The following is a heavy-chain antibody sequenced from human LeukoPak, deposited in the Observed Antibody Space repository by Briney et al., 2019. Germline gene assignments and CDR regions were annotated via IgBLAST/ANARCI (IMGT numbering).Heavy chain of an antibody. CDR3: AKEGELMTYNWFDP. V-gene: IGHV3-33*06. CDR2: IWYDGSNR. J-gene: IGHJ5*02. Sequence: PGGSLRLSCAASGFTFSSYGMHWVRQAPGKGLEWVAVIWYDGSNRYYADSVKGRFTISKDNSKNPLYLQMNSLRAEDTAVYYCAKEGELMTYNWFDPWGQGTLVTVSS. D-gene: IGHD3-16*01. CDR1: GFTFSSYG.